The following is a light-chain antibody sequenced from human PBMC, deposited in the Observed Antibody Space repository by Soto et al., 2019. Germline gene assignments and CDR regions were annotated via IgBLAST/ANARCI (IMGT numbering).Light chain of an antibody. V-gene: IGLV2-14*01. CDR3: SSYTGSSTLLV. Sequence: QSALTQPASVSGSPGQSITISCTGTSSDVGGYNYVSWYQQHPGKAPKLMIYEVSNRPSGVSTRFSGSKSGNTASLTISGLQAEDEADYYCSSYTGSSTLLVFGTGTKLTVL. J-gene: IGLJ1*01. CDR1: SSDVGGYNY. CDR2: EVS.